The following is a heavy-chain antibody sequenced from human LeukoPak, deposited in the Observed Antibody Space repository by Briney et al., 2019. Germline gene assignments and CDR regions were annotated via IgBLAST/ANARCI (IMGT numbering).Heavy chain of an antibody. CDR1: GFTFDDYT. CDR2: ISWDGGST. Sequence: RTGGSLRLSCAASGFTFDDYTMHWVRQAPGKGLEWVSLISWDGGSTYYADSVKGRFTISRDNAKNSLYLQMNSLRVEDTAVYYCARGGAARPDFWGQGTLVTVSS. V-gene: IGHV3-43*01. CDR3: ARGGAARPDF. D-gene: IGHD6-6*01. J-gene: IGHJ4*02.